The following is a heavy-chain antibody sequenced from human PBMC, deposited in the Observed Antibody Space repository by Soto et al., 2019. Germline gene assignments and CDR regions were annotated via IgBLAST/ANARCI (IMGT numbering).Heavy chain of an antibody. CDR2: IFYTGTT. V-gene: IGHV4-39*02. CDR3: ARLVVVAPVANV. Sequence: QLQLQESGPGLVKPSETLSLTCSVSGGSINYNSYHWGWIRQPPGQGLEWIGSIFYTGTTFYNPSLERRVTMSVDTSKNSFALNLTSVTAADTAVYFCARLVVVAPVANVWGQGTLVTVSS. J-gene: IGHJ4*02. D-gene: IGHD2-2*01. CDR1: GGSINYNSYH.